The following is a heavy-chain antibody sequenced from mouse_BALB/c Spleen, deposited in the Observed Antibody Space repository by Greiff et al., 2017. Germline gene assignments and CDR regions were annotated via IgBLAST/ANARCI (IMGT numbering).Heavy chain of an antibody. D-gene: IGHD2-14*01. Sequence: VQLQESGPELVKPGASVRISCKASGYTFTSYYIHWVKQRPGQGLEWIGWIYPGNVNTKYNEKFKGKATLTADKSSSTAYMQLSSLTSEDSAVYFCAREVRRGRACAMDYWGQGTSVTVSS. CDR3: AREVRRGRACAMDY. V-gene: IGHV1S56*01. J-gene: IGHJ4*01. CDR2: IYPGNVNT. CDR1: GYTFTSYY.